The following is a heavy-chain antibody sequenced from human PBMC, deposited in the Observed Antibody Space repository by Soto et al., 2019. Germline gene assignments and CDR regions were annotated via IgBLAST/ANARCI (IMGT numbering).Heavy chain of an antibody. V-gene: IGHV3-23*01. CDR1: GFTFSSYA. D-gene: IGHD6-19*01. CDR3: AKRGAGHYFDY. Sequence: EVQLLESGGGLVQPGGSLRLSCAASGFTFSSYAMSWVRQAPGKGLEWVSVISDSGDSTYYADSVKGRLTISRDNSKNTLYLQMNSLRAEDTAVYNCAKRGAGHYFDYWGQGTLVTVSS. CDR2: ISDSGDST. J-gene: IGHJ4*02.